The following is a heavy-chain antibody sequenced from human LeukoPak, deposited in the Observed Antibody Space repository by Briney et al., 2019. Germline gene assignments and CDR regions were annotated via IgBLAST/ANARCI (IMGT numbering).Heavy chain of an antibody. Sequence: KAGGSLRLSCAASGFTFSSYSMNWVRQAPGKGLEWVSSISSSSSYIYYADSVKGRFTISRDNAKNSLYLQMNSLRAEDTAVYYCARDSSNTVLAVAAPGYYYGMDVWGQGTTVTASS. CDR1: GFTFSSYS. CDR2: ISSSSSYI. J-gene: IGHJ6*02. D-gene: IGHD6-19*01. CDR3: ARDSSNTVLAVAAPGYYYGMDV. V-gene: IGHV3-21*01.